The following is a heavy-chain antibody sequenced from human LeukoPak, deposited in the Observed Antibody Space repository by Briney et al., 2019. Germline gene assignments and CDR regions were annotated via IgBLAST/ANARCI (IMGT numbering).Heavy chain of an antibody. V-gene: IGHV3-20*04. Sequence: PGGSLRLSCAASGFTFDDYGMSWVRQAPGKGLEWVSGINWNGGSTGYADSVKGRFTISRDNAKNSLYLQMNSLRAEDTALYYCAREVLFCSSTSCPIDYWGQGTLVTVSS. CDR2: INWNGGST. CDR3: AREVLFCSSTSCPIDY. CDR1: GFTFDDYG. D-gene: IGHD2-2*01. J-gene: IGHJ4*02.